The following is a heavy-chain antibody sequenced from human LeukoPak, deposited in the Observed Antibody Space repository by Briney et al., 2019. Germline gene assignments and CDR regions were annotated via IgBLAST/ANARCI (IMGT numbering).Heavy chain of an antibody. CDR2: INHSGST. D-gene: IGHD5-12*01. Sequence: SETLSLTCAVYGGSFSGYYWSWIRQPPGKGLEWIGEINHSGSTNYNPSLKSRVTISVDTSKNQCSLKLSSVTAADTAVYYCATRSSGYDSPQYWGEGTLVTVSS. V-gene: IGHV4-34*01. J-gene: IGHJ4*02. CDR1: GGSFSGYY. CDR3: ATRSSGYDSPQY.